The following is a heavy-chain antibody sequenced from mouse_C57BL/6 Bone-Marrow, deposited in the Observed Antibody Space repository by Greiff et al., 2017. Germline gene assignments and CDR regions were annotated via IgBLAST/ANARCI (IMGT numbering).Heavy chain of an antibody. J-gene: IGHJ4*01. Sequence: QVQLKESGAELARPGASVKLSCKASGYTFTSYGISWVKQRTGQGLEWIGEIYPRSGNTYYNEKFKGKATLTADKSSSTAYMELLSLTSEDAAVYFCAKKPLSGDYWGQGTSVTVSS. CDR1: GYTFTSYG. V-gene: IGHV1-81*01. CDR3: AKKPLSGDY. D-gene: IGHD1-3*01. CDR2: IYPRSGNT.